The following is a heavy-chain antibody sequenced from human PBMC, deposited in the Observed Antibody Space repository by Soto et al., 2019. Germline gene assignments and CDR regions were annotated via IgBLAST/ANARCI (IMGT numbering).Heavy chain of an antibody. D-gene: IGHD3-22*01. CDR3: ARDADYYDSSGLFGIYDY. CDR2: INPSGGST. V-gene: IGHV1-46*01. CDR1: GYTFTSYY. Sequence: ASVKVSCKASGYTFTSYYMHWVRQAPGQGLEWMGIINPSGGSTSYAQKFQGRVTMTRDTSTSTVYTELSSLRSEDTAVYYCARDADYYDSSGLFGIYDYWGQGTLVTVSS. J-gene: IGHJ4*02.